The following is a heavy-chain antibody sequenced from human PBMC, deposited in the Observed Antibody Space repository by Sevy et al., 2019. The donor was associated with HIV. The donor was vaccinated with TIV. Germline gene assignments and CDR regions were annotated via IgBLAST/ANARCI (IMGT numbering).Heavy chain of an antibody. V-gene: IGHV3-53*01. CDR1: GFSISNNY. J-gene: IGHJ5*02. CDR3: VRGYCGGGSCTAFDP. D-gene: IGHD2-15*01. Sequence: GGSLRLSCAASGFSISNNYTAWVRQAPGKGLEWVSVMYSGGSPYYADSMKGRFALSRDMSKNTVYLQMNSLRAEDTAVYYCVRGYCGGGSCTAFDPWGQGTLVTVSS. CDR2: MYSGGSP.